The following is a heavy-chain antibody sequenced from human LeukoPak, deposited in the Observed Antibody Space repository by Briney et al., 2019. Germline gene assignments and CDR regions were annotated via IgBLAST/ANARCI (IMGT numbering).Heavy chain of an antibody. V-gene: IGHV3-74*01. J-gene: IGHJ4*02. CDR2: IDRDGSRI. CDR3: AKDMSYDSSGSDY. Sequence: GGSLRLSCAVSGFTFSSYWMHWVRQAPGKGLVWVSRIDRDGSRINYADSVKGRFTISRDNGKNTLFLQMNSLRAEDAAVYYCAKDMSYDSSGSDYWGQGTLVTVSS. CDR1: GFTFSSYW. D-gene: IGHD3-22*01.